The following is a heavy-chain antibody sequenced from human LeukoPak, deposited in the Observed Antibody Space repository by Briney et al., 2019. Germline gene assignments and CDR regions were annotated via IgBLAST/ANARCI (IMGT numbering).Heavy chain of an antibody. V-gene: IGHV3-73*01. Sequence: PGGSLKLSCAASGFTFSGCAMHWVRQASGKGLEWVGRIRSKANSYATAYAASVKGRFTISRDDSKNTAYLQMNSLKTEDTAVYYCTRPYCSSTSCYAWNYWGQGTLVTVSS. CDR3: TRPYCSSTSCYAWNY. J-gene: IGHJ4*02. D-gene: IGHD2-2*01. CDR2: IRSKANSYAT. CDR1: GFTFSGCA.